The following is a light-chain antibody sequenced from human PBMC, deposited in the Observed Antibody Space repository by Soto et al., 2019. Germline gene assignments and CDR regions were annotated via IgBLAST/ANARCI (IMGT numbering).Light chain of an antibody. Sequence: QSVLTQPPSASASLGASVTLTCTLSSGYSNYKVDWYQQRPGKGPRFVMRVGTGGIVGSKGDGIPDRFSVLGSGLNRYLTIKNIQEEDESDYHCGADHGSGSNVVFGTGTKLTVL. J-gene: IGLJ1*01. CDR2: VGTGGIVG. V-gene: IGLV9-49*01. CDR3: GADHGSGSNVV. CDR1: SGYSNYK.